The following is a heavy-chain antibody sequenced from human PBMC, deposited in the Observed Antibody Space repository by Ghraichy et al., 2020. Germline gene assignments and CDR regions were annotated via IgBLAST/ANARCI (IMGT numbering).Heavy chain of an antibody. J-gene: IGHJ3*02. CDR3: ARDLGYQLLSSDAFDI. Sequence: GGSLRLSCAASGFTFSSYSMNWVRQAPGKGLEWVSYISSSSSTIYYADSVKGRFTISRDNAKNSLYLQMNSLRDEDTAVYYCARDLGYQLLSSDAFDIWGQGTMVTVSS. CDR2: ISSSSSTI. D-gene: IGHD2-2*01. V-gene: IGHV3-48*02. CDR1: GFTFSSYS.